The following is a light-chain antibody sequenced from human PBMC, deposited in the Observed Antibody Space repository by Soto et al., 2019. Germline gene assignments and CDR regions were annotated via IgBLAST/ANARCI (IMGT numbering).Light chain of an antibody. J-gene: IGKJ5*01. CDR1: QSVSSY. V-gene: IGKV3-11*01. CDR3: QQRSNWPP. Sequence: DIVMTQSPATLSLSPGERATLSCRASQSVSSYLAWYQQKPGQAPRLLIYDASNRATGIPARLSGSGSGTDFTLTIRSLEPEDFAVYYCQQRSNWPPFGQGTRLEIK. CDR2: DAS.